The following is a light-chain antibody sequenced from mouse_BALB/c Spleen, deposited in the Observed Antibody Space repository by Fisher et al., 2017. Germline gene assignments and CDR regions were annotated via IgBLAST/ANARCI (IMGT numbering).Light chain of an antibody. CDR2: DTS. V-gene: IGKV4-59*01. Sequence: IVLTQSTAIMSASPGEKVTMTCSASSSISYMHWYQQKPGTSPKRWIYDTSNLASGVPARFSGSGSGTSYSLTISRMEAEDAATYYCQQRSSYPPTFGGGTKLEIK. CDR3: QQRSSYPPT. J-gene: IGKJ2*01. CDR1: SSISY.